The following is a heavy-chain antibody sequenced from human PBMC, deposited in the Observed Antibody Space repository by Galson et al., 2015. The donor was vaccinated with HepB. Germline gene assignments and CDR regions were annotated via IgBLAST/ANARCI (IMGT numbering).Heavy chain of an antibody. Sequence: SVKVSCKASGYTFTSYGISWVRQAPGQGLEWMGWISAYNGNTNYAQKLQGRVTMTTDTSTSTAYMELRSLRSDDTAVYYCASPGRYYYDSSGSGDAFDIWGQGTMVTVSS. J-gene: IGHJ3*02. CDR2: ISAYNGNT. CDR1: GYTFTSYG. CDR3: ASPGRYYYDSSGSGDAFDI. D-gene: IGHD3-22*01. V-gene: IGHV1-18*01.